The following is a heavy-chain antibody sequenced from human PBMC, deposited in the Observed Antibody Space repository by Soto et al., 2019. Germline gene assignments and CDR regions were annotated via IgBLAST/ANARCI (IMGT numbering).Heavy chain of an antibody. CDR3: ARSAATVTPFDY. J-gene: IGHJ4*02. CDR2: IYYSGST. Sequence: PSETLSLTCTVSGGSISSYYWSWIRQPPGKGLEWIGYIYYSGSTNYNPSLKSRVTISVDTSKNQFSLKLSSVTAADTAVYYCARSAATVTPFDYWGQGTLVNVSS. CDR1: GGSISSYY. V-gene: IGHV4-59*01. D-gene: IGHD4-17*01.